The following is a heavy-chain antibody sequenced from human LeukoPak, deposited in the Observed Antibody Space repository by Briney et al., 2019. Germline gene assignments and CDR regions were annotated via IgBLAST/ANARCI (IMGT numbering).Heavy chain of an antibody. CDR2: INPNSGGT. Sequence: GASVKVSCKASGGTFSSYTISWVRQAPGQGLEWMGRINPNSGGTNYAQKFQGRVTMTRDTSISTAYMELSRLRSDDTAVYYCARDPIAVAGTEIDYWGQGTLVTVSS. V-gene: IGHV1-2*06. CDR3: ARDPIAVAGTEIDY. CDR1: GGTFSSYT. J-gene: IGHJ4*02. D-gene: IGHD6-19*01.